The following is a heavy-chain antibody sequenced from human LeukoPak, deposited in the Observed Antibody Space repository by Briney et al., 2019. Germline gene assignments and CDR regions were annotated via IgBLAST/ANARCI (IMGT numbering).Heavy chain of an antibody. V-gene: IGHV4-34*01. CDR3: VRGYSGSFSSNWFDP. CDR1: GGSFSGYY. Sequence: SETLSLTCAVYGGSFSGYYWSWIRQPPGKGLEWIGEINHSGSTNYNPSLKSRVTISVDTSKNQFSLKLSSVTAADTAVYYCVRGYSGSFSSNWFDPWGQGTLVTVSS. CDR2: INHSGST. J-gene: IGHJ5*02. D-gene: IGHD1-26*01.